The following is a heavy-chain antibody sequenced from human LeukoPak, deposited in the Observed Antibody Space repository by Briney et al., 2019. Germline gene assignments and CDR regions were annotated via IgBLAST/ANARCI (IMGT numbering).Heavy chain of an antibody. D-gene: IGHD6-13*01. J-gene: IGHJ4*02. CDR1: GFTFSSYS. CDR2: ISSSSSYI. Sequence: GGSLRLSCAASGFTFSSYSMNWVRQAPGKGLEWVSSISSSSSYIYYADSVKGRFTISRDNSKNTLYLQMNSLRAEDTAVYYCAKAKAAAGIWYYFDYWGQGTLVTVSS. V-gene: IGHV3-21*04. CDR3: AKAKAAAGIWYYFDY.